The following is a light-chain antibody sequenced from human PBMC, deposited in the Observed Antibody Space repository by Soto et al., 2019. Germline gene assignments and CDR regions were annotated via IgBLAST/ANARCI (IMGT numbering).Light chain of an antibody. Sequence: EVVLTQSPATLSLSPGERATLSCRASQSVSRHLAWYQQKPGQAPRLLILDASDRATGIPARFSGSGSGTNFTLTISSLETEDFAVYYCQQRSNGPPVTFGGGTKVEIK. V-gene: IGKV3-11*01. CDR2: DAS. CDR1: QSVSRH. J-gene: IGKJ4*01. CDR3: QQRSNGPPVT.